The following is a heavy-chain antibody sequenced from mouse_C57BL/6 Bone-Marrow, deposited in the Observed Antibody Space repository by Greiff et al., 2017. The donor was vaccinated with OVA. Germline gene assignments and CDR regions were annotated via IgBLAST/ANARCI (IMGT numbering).Heavy chain of an antibody. V-gene: IGHV1-82*01. J-gene: IGHJ3*01. CDR3: ARGVYYDYEGWFAY. CDR1: GYAFSSSW. CDR2: IYPGDGDT. Sequence: VMLVESGPELVKPGASVKISCKASGYAFSSSWMNWVKQRPGKGLEWIGRIYPGDGDTNYNGKFKGKATLTADKSSSTAYMQLSSLTSEDSAVYFCARGVYYDYEGWFAYWGQGTLVTVSA. D-gene: IGHD2-4*01.